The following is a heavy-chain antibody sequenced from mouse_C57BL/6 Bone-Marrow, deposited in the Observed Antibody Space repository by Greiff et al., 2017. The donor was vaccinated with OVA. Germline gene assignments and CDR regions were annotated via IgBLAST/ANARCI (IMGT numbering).Heavy chain of an antibody. CDR1: GYSITSDYA. D-gene: IGHD2-10*02. J-gene: IGHJ2*01. Sequence: EVKLVESGPGLVKPSQSLSLTCTVTGYSITSDYAWNWLRPFPGNKLEWMGYISYSGSTSYNPSLTSRISITRDTSKNQFFLQLNSVTTEDTATYYCARWEYGNYYFDYWGQGTTLTVSS. V-gene: IGHV3-2*02. CDR2: ISYSGST. CDR3: ARWEYGNYYFDY.